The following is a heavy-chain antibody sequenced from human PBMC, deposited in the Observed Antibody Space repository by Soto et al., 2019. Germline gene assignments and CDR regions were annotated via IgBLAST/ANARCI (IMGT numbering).Heavy chain of an antibody. J-gene: IGHJ4*02. CDR3: ASTGGFYGSGSYDY. CDR1: GGSISSSNW. V-gene: IGHV4-4*02. D-gene: IGHD3-10*01. CDR2: IYHSGST. Sequence: SETLSLTCAVSGGSISSSNWWSWVRQPPGKGLERIGEIYHSGSTNYNPSLKSRVTISVDKSKNQFSLKLSSVTAADTAVYYCASTGGFYGSGSYDYWGQGTLVTVSS.